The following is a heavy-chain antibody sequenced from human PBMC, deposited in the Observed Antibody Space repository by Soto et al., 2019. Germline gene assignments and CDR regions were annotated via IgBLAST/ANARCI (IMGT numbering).Heavy chain of an antibody. V-gene: IGHV3-21*01. CDR1: GFTFSSYS. D-gene: IGHD6-13*01. CDR3: ARTSPSSSWYPAPDY. Sequence: EVQLVESGGGLVKPGGSLRLSCAASGFTFSSYSMNWVRQAPGKGLEWVSSISSSSSYIYYADSVKGRFTISRDNDKNSLYLQMNSLRAEDTAVYYCARTSPSSSWYPAPDYWGQGTLVTVSS. J-gene: IGHJ4*02. CDR2: ISSSSSYI.